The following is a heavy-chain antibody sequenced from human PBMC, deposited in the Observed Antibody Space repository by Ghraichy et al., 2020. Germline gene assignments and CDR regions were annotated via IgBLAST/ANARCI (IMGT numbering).Heavy chain of an antibody. J-gene: IGHJ6*02. Sequence: VKVSCKASGGTFSSYAISWVRQAPGQGLEWMGGIIPIFGTANYAQKFQGRVTITADESTSTAYMELSSLRSEDTAVYYCARAGFGELWGHYYGMDVWGQGTTVTVSS. CDR2: IIPIFGTA. CDR1: GGTFSSYA. D-gene: IGHD3-10*01. V-gene: IGHV1-69*01. CDR3: ARAGFGELWGHYYGMDV.